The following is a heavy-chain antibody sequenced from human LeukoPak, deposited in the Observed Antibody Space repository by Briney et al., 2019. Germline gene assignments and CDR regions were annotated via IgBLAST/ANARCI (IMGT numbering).Heavy chain of an antibody. V-gene: IGHV3-9*01. Sequence: SLRLSCAASGFTFDDYAMHWVRQAPGKGLEWVSGISWKSGTIGYADSVKGRLTISRDNAKNSLYLQLNSLRAEDTALYYCAKGYGYHYYYYGMDVWGQGTTVTVSS. CDR2: ISWKSGTI. D-gene: IGHD5-18*01. CDR1: GFTFDDYA. CDR3: AKGYGYHYYYYGMDV. J-gene: IGHJ6*02.